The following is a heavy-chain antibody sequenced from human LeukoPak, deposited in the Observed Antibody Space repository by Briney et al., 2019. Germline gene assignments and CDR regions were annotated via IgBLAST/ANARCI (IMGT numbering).Heavy chain of an antibody. CDR3: AKGSDSGWYGWFAP. D-gene: IGHD6-19*01. J-gene: IGHJ5*02. CDR2: IDASDGST. V-gene: IGHV3-23*01. CDR1: GFTFSSYA. Sequence: GGSLRLSCAASGFTFSSYAMTWVRQAPGKGLEWVSSIDASDGSTYYADSVKGRFTISRDNSKNTFFLQMNTLRAADTAVYYCAKGSDSGWYGWFAPWGQGTLVTVSS.